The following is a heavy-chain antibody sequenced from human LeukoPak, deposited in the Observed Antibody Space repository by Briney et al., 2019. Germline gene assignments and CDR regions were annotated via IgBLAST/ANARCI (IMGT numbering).Heavy chain of an antibody. CDR2: ISGDGGST. V-gene: IGHV3-43*02. D-gene: IGHD6-13*01. CDR3: AHGHMRQQLAFDY. Sequence: PGGALNLPLAASGFTFDDSAMHWVRQAPGKGLEGVSLISGDGGSTYYADSVKGRFTISRDNSKNSLYLQMNSLRTEDTALYYCAHGHMRQQLAFDYWGRGSQVTVSS. CDR1: GFTFDDSA. J-gene: IGHJ4*02.